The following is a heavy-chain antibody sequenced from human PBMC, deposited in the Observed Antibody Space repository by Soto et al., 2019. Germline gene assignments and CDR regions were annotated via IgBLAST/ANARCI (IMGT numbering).Heavy chain of an antibody. D-gene: IGHD6-6*01. J-gene: IGHJ4*02. CDR1: GFTFSSYS. V-gene: IGHV3-48*01. CDR3: ARDFEYSSSELDY. Sequence: PGGSLRLSCAASGFTFSSYSMNWVRQAPGKGLEWVSYISSSSSTIYYADSVKGRFTISRDNAKNSLYLQMNSLRAEDTAVYYCARDFEYSSSELDYWGQGTLVTVSS. CDR2: ISSSSSTI.